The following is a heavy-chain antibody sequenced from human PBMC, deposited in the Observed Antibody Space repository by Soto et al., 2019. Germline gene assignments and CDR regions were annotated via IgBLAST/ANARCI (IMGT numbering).Heavy chain of an antibody. CDR3: AKAPVPDYSADGSCFFEL. D-gene: IGHD2-15*01. J-gene: IGHJ2*01. CDR2: IIASGGST. Sequence: PGGSVRLSCAASGFTFSNYAMSWVRQAPGKGLEWVSAIIASGGSTYYADSVKGRFTISRDNSKNSLYLQMNSLRAEDTADFYCAKAPVPDYSADGSCFFELWGRGTLVTVSS. V-gene: IGHV3-23*01. CDR1: GFTFSNYA.